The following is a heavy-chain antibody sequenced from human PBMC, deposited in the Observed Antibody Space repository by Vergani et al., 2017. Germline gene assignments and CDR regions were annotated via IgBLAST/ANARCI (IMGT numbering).Heavy chain of an antibody. J-gene: IGHJ4*02. CDR2: IYSGGST. CDR3: ARGTAWGYSGSYYFDY. V-gene: IGHV3-53*02. D-gene: IGHD1-26*01. CDR1: GFTVSSNY. Sequence: VQLVETGGGLIQPGGSLRLSCAASGFTVSSNYMSWVRQAPGKGLEWVSVIYSGGSTYYADSVKGRFTISRDNSKNTLYLQMNSLRAEDTAVYYCARGTAWGYSGSYYFDYWGQGTLVTVSS.